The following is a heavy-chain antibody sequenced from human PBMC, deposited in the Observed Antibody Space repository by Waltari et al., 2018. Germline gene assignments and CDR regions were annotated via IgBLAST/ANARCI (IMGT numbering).Heavy chain of an antibody. CDR3: ARVPYYDFWSGYYTNYYMDF. CDR1: GGSFSGYY. Sequence: QVQIQQWGAGLLKPSETLSLTCAVYGGSFSGYYWSWIRQPPGKGLEWIGEINHRGRTNYTPSLKSRVTISVDTSKNPFSLKLSSVTAADTAVYYCARVPYYDFWSGYYTNYYMDFWGKGTTVTISS. CDR2: INHRGRT. V-gene: IGHV4-34*01. J-gene: IGHJ6*03. D-gene: IGHD3-3*01.